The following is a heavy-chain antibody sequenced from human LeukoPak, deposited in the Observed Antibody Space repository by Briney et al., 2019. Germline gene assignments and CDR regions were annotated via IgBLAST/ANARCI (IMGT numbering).Heavy chain of an antibody. Sequence: PSETLSLTCAVYGGSFSGYYWSWIRQPPGKGLEWIGEINHSGSTNYNPSLKSRVTISVDTSKNQFSLKLSSVTAADTAVYYCASRAERYYYDSSGYYGYWGQGTLVTVSP. CDR3: ASRAERYYYDSSGYYGY. CDR2: INHSGST. V-gene: IGHV4-34*01. J-gene: IGHJ4*02. CDR1: GGSFSGYY. D-gene: IGHD3-22*01.